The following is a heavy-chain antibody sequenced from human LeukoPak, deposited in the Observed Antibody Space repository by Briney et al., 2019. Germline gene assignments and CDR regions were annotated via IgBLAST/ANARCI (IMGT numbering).Heavy chain of an antibody. J-gene: IGHJ4*02. Sequence: SETLSLTCTVSGGSISSYYWSWVRQPPGKGLEWIGYIYYSGSTNYNPSLKSRVTISIDTSKNQVSLKLSSVTAADTAVYDCARSYSSSSTLFDYWGQGTLVTVSS. CDR1: GGSISSYY. CDR3: ARSYSSSSTLFDY. V-gene: IGHV4-59*08. D-gene: IGHD6-6*01. CDR2: IYYSGST.